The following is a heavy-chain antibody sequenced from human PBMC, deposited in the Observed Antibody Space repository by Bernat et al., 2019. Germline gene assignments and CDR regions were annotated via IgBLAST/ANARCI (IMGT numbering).Heavy chain of an antibody. J-gene: IGHJ5*02. CDR2: ISSDGSTT. V-gene: IGHV3-74*01. D-gene: IGHD5-18*01. CDR3: ARGGSDTPYNWFDP. Sequence: EVQLVESGGGFVQPGGSLRLPCAASGFTFSNYCMHWVRQAPGKGLVWVSRISSDGSTTSYADSVKGRFTISRDNAKSTLFLQMNSRSAEDTAVYFCARGGSDTPYNWFDPWGQGTLVTVSS. CDR1: GFTFSNYC.